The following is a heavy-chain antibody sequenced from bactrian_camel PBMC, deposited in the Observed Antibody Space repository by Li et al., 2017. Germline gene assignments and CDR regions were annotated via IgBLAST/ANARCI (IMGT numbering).Heavy chain of an antibody. D-gene: IGHD5*01. CDR1: EYTFSSKC. J-gene: IGHJ6*01. CDR3: AACWGSGRATLIRAAFRY. Sequence: QLVESGGGSVEAGGSLRLSCVAPEYTFSSKCAGWFRQVPGKEREGIAAICTGVGITYYDDSVKDRFTIQDNPEHAVDLQMNSLNPEDTAMYYCAACWGSGRATLIRAAFRYWGQGTQVTVS. V-gene: IGHV3-3*01. CDR2: ICTGVGIT.